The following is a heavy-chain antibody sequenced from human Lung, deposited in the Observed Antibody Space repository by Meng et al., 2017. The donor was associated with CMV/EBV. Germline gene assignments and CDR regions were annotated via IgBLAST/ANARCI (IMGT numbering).Heavy chain of an antibody. Sequence: GSLRLXXALSGGSISSGHWWSWVRQPPLKGLEWIGEVYHSGSTNYNPSLKSRVTISLDKSKNHFSLKLTSVTAADTAVYYCARDLTREVAWGFDPWGQGTLVTVSS. V-gene: IGHV4-4*02. CDR3: ARDLTREVAWGFDP. J-gene: IGHJ5*02. CDR1: GGSISSGHW. D-gene: IGHD7-27*01. CDR2: VYHSGST.